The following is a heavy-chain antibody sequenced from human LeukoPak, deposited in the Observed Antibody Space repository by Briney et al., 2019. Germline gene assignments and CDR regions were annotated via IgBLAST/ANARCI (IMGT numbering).Heavy chain of an antibody. J-gene: IGHJ5*02. D-gene: IGHD6-19*01. Sequence: PGGSLRLSCAVSGFTFSSYGMHWVRQAPGKGLEGGAVIWYDGSNKYYADSVKGRFTISRDNSKNTLYLQMNSLRAEDTAVYYCAREAVAGFNWFDPWGQGTLVTVSS. V-gene: IGHV3-33*01. CDR1: GFTFSSYG. CDR2: IWYDGSNK. CDR3: AREAVAGFNWFDP.